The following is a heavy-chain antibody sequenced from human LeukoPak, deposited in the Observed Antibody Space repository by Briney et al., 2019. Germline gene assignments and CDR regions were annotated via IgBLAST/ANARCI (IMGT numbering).Heavy chain of an antibody. CDR2: ISGSGGKT. D-gene: IGHD1-14*01. Sequence: GGSLRLSCAASGFTFNNYAMNWVRQVPGKGLEWVSSISGSGGKTYYADSVKGRFTISRDNSKNTLYLQMNSLRAEDTAVYYCAKPARTDAFDIWGQGTMITVSS. V-gene: IGHV3-23*01. CDR1: GFTFNNYA. CDR3: AKPARTDAFDI. J-gene: IGHJ3*02.